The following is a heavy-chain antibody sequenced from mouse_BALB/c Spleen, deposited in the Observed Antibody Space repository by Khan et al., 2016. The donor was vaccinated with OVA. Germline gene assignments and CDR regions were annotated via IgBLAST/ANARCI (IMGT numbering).Heavy chain of an antibody. CDR2: INPSNGGT. V-gene: IGHV1S81*02. J-gene: IGHJ3*01. CDR1: GYTFNSYY. CDR3: TRGGYGGFAY. Sequence: VQLQESGAELVKPGASVKLSCKASGYTFNSYYMYWVKQRPGQGLEWIGEINPSNGGTNFNEKFKSKATLTVDNSSSTAYMQLSSLTSEDSAVYYCTRGGYGGFAYWGQGTLVTVSA. D-gene: IGHD1-2*01.